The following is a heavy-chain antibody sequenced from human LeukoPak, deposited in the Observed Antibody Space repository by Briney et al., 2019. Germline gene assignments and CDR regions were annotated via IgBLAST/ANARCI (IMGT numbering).Heavy chain of an antibody. CDR3: AKGSYFGSGRYYFDY. CDR2: IYSGGST. CDR1: GFTVSSNY. V-gene: IGHV3-53*01. Sequence: GGSPRLSCAASGFTVSSNYMSWVRQAPGKGLEWVSVIYSGGSTYYADSVKGRFTISRDNSKNTLYLQMNSLRAEDTAVYYCAKGSYFGSGRYYFDYWGQGTLVTVSS. D-gene: IGHD3-10*01. J-gene: IGHJ4*02.